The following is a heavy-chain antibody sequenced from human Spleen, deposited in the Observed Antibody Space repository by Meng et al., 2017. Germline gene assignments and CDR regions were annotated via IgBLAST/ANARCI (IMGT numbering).Heavy chain of an antibody. V-gene: IGHV4-39*07. CDR2: IYYSGST. CDR1: GGSFSSPSYN. D-gene: IGHD6-13*01. Sequence: QGQLQQWGAGLLKPSETLSLTCVVSGGSFSSPSYNWGWIRQPPGKDLEWIGSIYYSGSTSYKPSLESRATISVDTSKNQFSLKLSSVTAADTAVYYCARATAAGFDYWGQGTLVTVSS. CDR3: ARATAAGFDY. J-gene: IGHJ4*02.